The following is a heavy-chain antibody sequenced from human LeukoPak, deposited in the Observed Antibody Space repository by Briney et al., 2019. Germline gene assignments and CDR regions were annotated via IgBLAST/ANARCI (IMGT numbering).Heavy chain of an antibody. CDR1: GFTFSSYA. D-gene: IGHD6-19*01. CDR3: AKSVSSIAVAGIVY. V-gene: IGHV3-23*01. J-gene: IGHJ4*02. CDR2: ISGSGGST. Sequence: GGSLRLSCAASGFTFSSYAMSWVRQAPGRGLEWVSAISGSGGSTYYADSVKGRFTISRDNSKNTLYLQMNSLRAEDTAVYYCAKSVSSIAVAGIVYWGQGTLVTVSS.